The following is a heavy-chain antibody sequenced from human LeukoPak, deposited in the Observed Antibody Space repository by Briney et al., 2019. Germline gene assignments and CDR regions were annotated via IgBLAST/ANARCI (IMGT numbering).Heavy chain of an antibody. CDR1: GFTFSSYS. CDR2: ISSSSSYI. CDR3: ARDRAVRGVFDY. Sequence: PGGSLRLSRAASGFTFSSYSMNWVRQAPGKGLEWVSSISSSSSYIYYADSVKGRFTISRDNAKNSLYLQMNSLRAEDTAVYYCARDRAVRGVFDYWGQGTRVTVSS. V-gene: IGHV3-21*01. D-gene: IGHD3-10*01. J-gene: IGHJ4*02.